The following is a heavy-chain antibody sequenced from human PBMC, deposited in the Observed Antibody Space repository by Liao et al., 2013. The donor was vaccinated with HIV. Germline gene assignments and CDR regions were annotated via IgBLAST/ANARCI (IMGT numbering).Heavy chain of an antibody. CDR1: GGSFSGYY. D-gene: IGHD6-13*01. CDR2: INHSGST. CDR3: ARDGYSSSWYRSYWFDP. J-gene: IGHJ5*02. V-gene: IGHV4-34*01. Sequence: QVQLQQWGAGLLKPSETLSLTCAVYGGSFSGYYWSWIRQPPGKGLEWIGEINHSGSTNYNPSLKSRVTISVDTSKNQFSLKLSSVTAADTAVYYCARDGYSSSWYRSYWFDPWGQGTLVTVSS.